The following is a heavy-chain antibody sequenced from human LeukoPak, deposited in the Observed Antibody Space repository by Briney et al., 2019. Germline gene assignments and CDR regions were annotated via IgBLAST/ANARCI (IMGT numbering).Heavy chain of an antibody. CDR2: ISKDGRKN. CDR3: ARDLLNYGSAYYDVGIFDS. J-gene: IGHJ4*02. CDR1: GFSFSTSG. V-gene: IGHV3-30*04. Sequence: PGGSLRLSCEASGFSFSTSGVPWVRQAPGKGLEWMAVISKDGRKNHYADSVKGRFTISRDNSKSTLFLQMNSLRPEDTAIYYCARDLLNYGSAYYDVGIFDSWGQGTLVTVSS. D-gene: IGHD3-10*01.